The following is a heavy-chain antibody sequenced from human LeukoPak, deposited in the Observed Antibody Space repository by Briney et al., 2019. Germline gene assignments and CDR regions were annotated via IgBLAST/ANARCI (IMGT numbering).Heavy chain of an antibody. J-gene: IGHJ4*02. CDR2: IWYDGGNK. Sequence: GGSLRLSCAASGFTFSSYGMHWVRQAPGKGLEWVAVIWYDGGNKYYADSVKGRFTISRDNSKNTLYLQMNSLRAEDTAVYYCATSYDFWSGYHRLDYWGQGTLVTVSS. V-gene: IGHV3-33*01. CDR3: ATSYDFWSGYHRLDY. D-gene: IGHD3-3*01. CDR1: GFTFSSYG.